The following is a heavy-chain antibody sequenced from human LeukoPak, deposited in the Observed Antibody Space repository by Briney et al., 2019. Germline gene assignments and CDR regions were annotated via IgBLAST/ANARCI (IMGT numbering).Heavy chain of an antibody. CDR1: GFTFSSYS. J-gene: IGHJ4*02. CDR3: ASLPSGDGDYVDLDY. Sequence: GGSLRLSCAASGFTFSSYSMNWVRQAPGKGLEWVSSISSSSSYIYYADSVKGRFTIPRDNAKNSLYLQMNSLRAEDTAVYYCASLPSGDGDYVDLDYWGQGTLVTVSS. D-gene: IGHD4-17*01. V-gene: IGHV3-21*01. CDR2: ISSSSSYI.